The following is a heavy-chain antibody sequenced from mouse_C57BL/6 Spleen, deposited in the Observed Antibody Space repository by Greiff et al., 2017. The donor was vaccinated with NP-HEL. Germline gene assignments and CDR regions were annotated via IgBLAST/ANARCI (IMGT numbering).Heavy chain of an antibody. CDR3: ARWGGGPNWYFDV. V-gene: IGHV1-80*01. CDR1: GYAFSSYW. J-gene: IGHJ1*03. D-gene: IGHD6-5*01. Sequence: QVQLQQSGAELVKPGASVKISCKASGYAFSSYWMNWVKQRPGKGLEWIGQIYPGDGDTNYNGKFKGKATLTADKSSSTAYMQLRSLTSEVSAVYFCARWGGGPNWYFDVWGTGTTVTVSS. CDR2: IYPGDGDT.